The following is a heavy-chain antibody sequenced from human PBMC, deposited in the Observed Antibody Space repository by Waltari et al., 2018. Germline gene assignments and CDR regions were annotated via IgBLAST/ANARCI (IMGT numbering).Heavy chain of an antibody. D-gene: IGHD2-15*01. Sequence: QVQLVQSGTEVKKPGASVKVSCKASGYTFSIYDFNGVRQAAGQGLEWMGWVNPDSGDTGYAQRFQDRVTFSRNTSIKAAYMGLSSLRPEDTAIYYGTNTPVGAAGASWFAPGGQGTLVIVSS. J-gene: IGHJ5*02. CDR2: VNPDSGDT. V-gene: IGHV1-8*03. CDR3: TNTPVGAAGASWFAP. CDR1: GYTFSIYD.